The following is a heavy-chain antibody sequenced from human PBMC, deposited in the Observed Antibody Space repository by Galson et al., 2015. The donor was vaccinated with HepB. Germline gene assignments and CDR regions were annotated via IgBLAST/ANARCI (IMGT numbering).Heavy chain of an antibody. CDR3: ATGKPYRAAAGFYGMDV. J-gene: IGHJ6*02. V-gene: IGHV4-34*01. D-gene: IGHD6-13*01. Sequence: SETLSLTCAVYGGSFSGYYWSWIRQPPGKGLEWIGEINHSGSTNYNPSLKSRVTISVDTSKNQFSLKLSSVTAADTAVYYCATGKPYRAAAGFYGMDVWGQGTTVTVSS. CDR1: GGSFSGYY. CDR2: INHSGST.